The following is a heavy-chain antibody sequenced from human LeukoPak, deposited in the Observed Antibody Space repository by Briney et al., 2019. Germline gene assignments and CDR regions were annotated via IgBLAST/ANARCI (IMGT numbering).Heavy chain of an antibody. V-gene: IGHV1-18*01. J-gene: IGHJ6*03. Sequence: GASVKVSCKASGYTFTSYDINWVRQATGQGLEWMGWISAYNGNTNYAQKLQGRVTMTTDTSTSTAYMELRSLRSDDTAVYYCALDFGGYYYYYMDVWGKGTTVTVSS. D-gene: IGHD3-10*01. CDR3: ALDFGGYYYYYMDV. CDR2: ISAYNGNT. CDR1: GYTFTSYD.